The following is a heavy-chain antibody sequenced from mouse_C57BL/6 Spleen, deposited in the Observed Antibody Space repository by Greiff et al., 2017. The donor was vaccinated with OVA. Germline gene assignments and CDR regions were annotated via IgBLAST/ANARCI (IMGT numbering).Heavy chain of an antibody. Sequence: QVQLQQPGAELVRPGSSVKLSCKASGYTFTSYWMHWVKQRPIQGLEWIGNIDPSDSETHYNQKFKDKATLTVDKSSSTAYMQLSSLTSEDSAVYYCATQTAQATCAYWGQGTLVTVSA. CDR3: ATQTAQATCAY. CDR2: IDPSDSET. J-gene: IGHJ3*01. V-gene: IGHV1-52*01. D-gene: IGHD3-2*02. CDR1: GYTFTSYW.